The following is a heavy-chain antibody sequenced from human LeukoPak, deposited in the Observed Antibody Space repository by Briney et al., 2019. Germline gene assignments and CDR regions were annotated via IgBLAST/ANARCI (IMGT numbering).Heavy chain of an antibody. Sequence: PGGSLRLSCAASGFTFSDYYMSWIRQSPGKGLEWVSYISSSGSTIYYADSVKGRFTISRDNAKNALYLQMNSLRAEDKGVYYCARTRVVPAAMENNWFDPWGQGTLVTVSS. D-gene: IGHD2-2*01. CDR1: GFTFSDYY. CDR3: ARTRVVPAAMENNWFDP. J-gene: IGHJ5*02. V-gene: IGHV3-11*01. CDR2: ISSSGSTI.